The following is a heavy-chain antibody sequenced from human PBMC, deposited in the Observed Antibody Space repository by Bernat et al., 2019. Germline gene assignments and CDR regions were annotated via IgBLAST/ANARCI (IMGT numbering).Heavy chain of an antibody. CDR1: GFSFSDSS. V-gene: IGHV1-3*04. CDR3: VRGRWVSHKTDYYLDY. CDR2: INTGNGAT. Sequence: QVQLVQSGAEVKKPGASVKVPCRASGFSFSDSSIHWVRQAPGQRLEWMGWINTGNGATKYSQTFQGRVTITRDASASTGYMDLSRLRSEDTAVYFCVRGRWVSHKTDYYLDYWGLGTLVTVSS. J-gene: IGHJ4*02. D-gene: IGHD3-10*01.